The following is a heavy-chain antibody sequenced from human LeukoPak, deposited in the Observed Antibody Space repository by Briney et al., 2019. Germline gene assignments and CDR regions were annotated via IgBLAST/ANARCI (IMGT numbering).Heavy chain of an antibody. CDR2: ISYDGSNK. D-gene: IGHD2-15*01. CDR3: AKEAVVVVAATRGDYYYYYMDV. CDR1: GFTFSNYA. V-gene: IGHV3-30*04. J-gene: IGHJ6*03. Sequence: GGSLRLSCAASGFTFSNYAMHWVRQAPGKGLEWVAVISYDGSNKYYADSVKGRFTISRDNSKNTLYLQMNSLRAEDTAVYYCAKEAVVVVAATRGDYYYYYMDVWGKGTTVTVSS.